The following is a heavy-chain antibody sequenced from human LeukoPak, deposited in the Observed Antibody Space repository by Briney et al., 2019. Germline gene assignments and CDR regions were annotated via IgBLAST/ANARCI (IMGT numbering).Heavy chain of an antibody. J-gene: IGHJ4*02. CDR2: ISSSGSTI. Sequence: LSLTCAVFGGSFDGYYWSWIRQAPGKGLEWVSYISSSGSTIYYADSVKGRFTISRDNAKNSLYLQMNSLRAEDTAVYYCARDLRDWGQGTLVTVSS. CDR1: GGSFDGYY. V-gene: IGHV3-11*04. CDR3: ARDLRD.